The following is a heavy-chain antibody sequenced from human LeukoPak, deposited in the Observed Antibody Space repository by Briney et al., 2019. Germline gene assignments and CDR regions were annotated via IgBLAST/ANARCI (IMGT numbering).Heavy chain of an antibody. CDR3: ARGSRARYMDV. J-gene: IGHJ6*03. CDR2: INHSGST. D-gene: IGHD3-10*01. CDR1: GGSFSGYY. Sequence: SETLSLTCDVYGGSFSGYYWSWIRQPPGKGLEWIGEINHSGSTNYNPSLKSRVTISVDTSKNQFSLKLSSVTAADTAVYYCARGSRARYMDVWGKGTTVTVSS. V-gene: IGHV4-34*01.